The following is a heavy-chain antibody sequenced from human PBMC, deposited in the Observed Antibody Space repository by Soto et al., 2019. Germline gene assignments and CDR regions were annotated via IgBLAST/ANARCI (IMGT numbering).Heavy chain of an antibody. D-gene: IGHD3-10*01. Sequence: PSETLSLTCTFSGGSISIGGYDWSWIRQHPGKGLEWIGYIYYSGSTYYNPSLKSRVTISVDTSKNQFSLKLSSVTAADTAVYYCARAGPGKLSNYYFDYWGQGTLVTVSS. V-gene: IGHV4-31*03. CDR1: GGSISIGGYD. CDR3: ARAGPGKLSNYYFDY. J-gene: IGHJ4*02. CDR2: IYYSGST.